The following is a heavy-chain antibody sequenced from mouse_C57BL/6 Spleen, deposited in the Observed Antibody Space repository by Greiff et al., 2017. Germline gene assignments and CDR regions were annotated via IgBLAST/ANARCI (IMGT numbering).Heavy chain of an antibody. V-gene: IGHV1-64*01. Sequence: VQLQQSGAELVRPGASVTLSCKASGYTFTDYEMHWVKQRPGQGLEWIGMIHPNSGSTNYNEKFKSKATLTVDKSSSTAYMQLSSLTSEDSAVYYCARRDYGSSPDYWGQGTTLTVSS. CDR2: IHPNSGST. J-gene: IGHJ2*01. CDR3: ARRDYGSSPDY. CDR1: GYTFTDYE. D-gene: IGHD1-1*01.